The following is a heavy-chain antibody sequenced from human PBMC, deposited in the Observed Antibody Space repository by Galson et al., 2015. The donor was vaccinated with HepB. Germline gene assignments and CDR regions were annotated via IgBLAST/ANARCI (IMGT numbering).Heavy chain of an antibody. J-gene: IGHJ4*02. V-gene: IGHV4-34*01. CDR1: GGSFGGYY. D-gene: IGHD6-19*01. Sequence: ETLSLTCAVYGGSFGGYYWSWIRQPPGKGLEWIGETNHSGSTNYNPSLKSRVTISVDTSKNQFSLKLSSVTAADTAVYYCARVGAVAPLDYWGQGTLVTVSS. CDR2: TNHSGST. CDR3: ARVGAVAPLDY.